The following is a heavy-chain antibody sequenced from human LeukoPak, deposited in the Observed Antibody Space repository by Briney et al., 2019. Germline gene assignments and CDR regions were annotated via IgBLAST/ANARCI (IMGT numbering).Heavy chain of an antibody. CDR1: GGSISSSSYY. V-gene: IGHV4-39*07. D-gene: IGHD6-6*01. CDR2: IYYSGST. CDR3: ARDIAARPITD. Sequence: SETLSLTCTVSGGSISSSSYYWGWIRQPPGKGLEWIGSIYYSGSTYYNPSLKSRVTISVDTSKNQFSLKLSSVTAADTAVYYCARDIAARPITDWGQGTLVTVSS. J-gene: IGHJ4*02.